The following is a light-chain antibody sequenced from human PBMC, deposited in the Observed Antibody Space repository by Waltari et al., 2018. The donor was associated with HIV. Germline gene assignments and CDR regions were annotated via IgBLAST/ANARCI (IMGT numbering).Light chain of an antibody. CDR1: NNAICADKS. V-gene: IGLV2-14*01. Sequence: QSALTQTASVSASPGQSITIPCPGINNAICADKSVSWYQQHPGKVPKLLIYDVTNRPAGVSGRFSGSKSVNTASLTISWLQPDDEADYYCGSSTNSNIVLFGGGTKLTVL. J-gene: IGLJ2*01. CDR3: GSSTNSNIVL. CDR2: DVT.